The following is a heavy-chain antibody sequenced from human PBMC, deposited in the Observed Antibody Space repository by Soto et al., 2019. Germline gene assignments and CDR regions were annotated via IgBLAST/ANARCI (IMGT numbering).Heavy chain of an antibody. D-gene: IGHD2-15*01. Sequence: GESLKISCKGSGYSFSGYWIGWVRQMPGKGLEWMGIIWPGDSDTRYSPSFQGQVTISADKSITTAYLQWSSLKASDTAIYYCARAPRGRNGNNRFDFWGQGTLVTVSS. CDR3: ARAPRGRNGNNRFDF. V-gene: IGHV5-51*01. CDR2: IWPGDSDT. J-gene: IGHJ4*02. CDR1: GYSFSGYW.